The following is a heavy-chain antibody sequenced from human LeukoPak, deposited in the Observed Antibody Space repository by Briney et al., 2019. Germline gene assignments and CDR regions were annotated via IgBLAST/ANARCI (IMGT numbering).Heavy chain of an antibody. V-gene: IGHV4-61*02. CDR1: GGSISSSSYY. CDR2: IYTSGST. Sequence: SETLSLTCTVSGGSISSSSYYWSWIRQPAGKGLEWIGRIYTSGSTNYNPSLKSRVTMSVDTSKNQFSLKLSSVTAADTAVYYCAREGVAATGLDYWGQGTLVTVSS. J-gene: IGHJ4*02. CDR3: AREGVAATGLDY. D-gene: IGHD6-13*01.